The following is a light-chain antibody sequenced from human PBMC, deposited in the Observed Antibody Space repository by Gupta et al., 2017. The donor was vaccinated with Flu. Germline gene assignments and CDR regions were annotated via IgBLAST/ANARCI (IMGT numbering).Light chain of an antibody. Sequence: IIYDVSNRPSGVSNRFSGSKSGNTASLAISGLQAEDEADYYCTSYTGTNIRVFGGGTKLTVL. CDR2: DVS. CDR3: TSYTGTNIRV. V-gene: IGLV2-14*01. J-gene: IGLJ3*02.